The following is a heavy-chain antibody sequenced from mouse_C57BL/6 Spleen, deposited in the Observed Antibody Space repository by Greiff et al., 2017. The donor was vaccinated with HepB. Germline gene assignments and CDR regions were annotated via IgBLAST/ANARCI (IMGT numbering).Heavy chain of an antibody. J-gene: IGHJ1*03. CDR3: ARHEGYYGYDGGLFDV. CDR1: GYTFTEYT. D-gene: IGHD2-2*01. V-gene: IGHV1-62-2*01. CDR2: FYPGSGSI. Sequence: QVQLQQSGAELVKPGASVKLSCKASGYTFTEYTIHWVKQRSGQGLEWIGWFYPGSGSIKYNEKFKDKATLTADKSSSTVYMELSRLTSEDSAVYVCARHEGYYGYDGGLFDVWGTGTTVTVSS.